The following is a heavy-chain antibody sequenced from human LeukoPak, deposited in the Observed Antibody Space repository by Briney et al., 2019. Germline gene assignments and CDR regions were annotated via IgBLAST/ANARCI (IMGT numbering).Heavy chain of an antibody. V-gene: IGHV4-34*01. J-gene: IGHJ4*02. CDR2: VYHTGST. CDR1: GGSFSGYY. CDR3: ARSSGYYFPSNL. Sequence: SETLSLTCAVYGGSFSGYYWNWIRQPPGKGLEWIGEVYHTGSTNYNPSLKSRVTISVDTSKNQFSLKLTSVTAADTAVYYCARSSGYYFPSNLWGQGTLVTVSS. D-gene: IGHD3-22*01.